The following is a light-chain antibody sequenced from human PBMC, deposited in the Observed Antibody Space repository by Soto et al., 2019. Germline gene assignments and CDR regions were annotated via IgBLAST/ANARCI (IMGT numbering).Light chain of an antibody. V-gene: IGKV1-27*01. CDR2: GAS. CDR1: QDITHC. CDR3: QQYNIDPPGT. J-gene: IGKJ1*01. Sequence: DIQMTQSPSSLSASVGDSVMFTCRASQDITHCLAWYQQRPGKVPKLLIYGASTLQSGVPSRFSGSGSGTDFTLTISCLQPEDFATYYCQQYNIDPPGTFGQGTKVEIK.